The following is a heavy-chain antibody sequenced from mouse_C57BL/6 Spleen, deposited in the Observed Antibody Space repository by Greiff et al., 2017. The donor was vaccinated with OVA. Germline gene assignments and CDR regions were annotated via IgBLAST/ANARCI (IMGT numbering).Heavy chain of an antibody. Sequence: VKLVESGAELVKPGASVKISCKASGYAFSSYWMNWVKQRPGKGLEWIGQIYPGDGDTNYNGKFKGKATLTADKSSSTAYMQLSSLTSEDSAVYFCARGSYWAMDYWGQGTSVTVSS. CDR2: IYPGDGDT. D-gene: IGHD1-1*02. CDR1: GYAFSSYW. CDR3: ARGSYWAMDY. V-gene: IGHV1-80*01. J-gene: IGHJ4*01.